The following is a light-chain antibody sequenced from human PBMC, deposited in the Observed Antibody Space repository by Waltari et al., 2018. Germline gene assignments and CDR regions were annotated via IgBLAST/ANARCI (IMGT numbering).Light chain of an antibody. Sequence: EIVLTQSPATLSFSPGERAPLYCRASQSIDNFLAWYQQKPGQAPRLLIYDSANRATCIPARFSGSGSGTDFTLTISSLEPEDFAVYYCQQRSGWPPTFGGGTKVDI. CDR2: DSA. CDR1: QSIDNF. V-gene: IGKV3-11*01. CDR3: QQRSGWPPT. J-gene: IGKJ4*01.